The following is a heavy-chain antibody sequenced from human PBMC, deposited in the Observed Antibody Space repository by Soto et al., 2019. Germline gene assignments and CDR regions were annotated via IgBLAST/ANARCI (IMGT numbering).Heavy chain of an antibody. CDR1: GGTFNTYA. CDR2: ISPMFGAA. CDR3: AREVQVHTPAFVY. Sequence: QVQLVQSGAEMKKPGSSVKVSCQCSGGTFNTYAMNWVRQAPGQGPEWMGDISPMFGAANYAPKFQGRVTITADESTCTSYMQLSSLTSEDTALYFCAREVQVHTPAFVYWGQGTLVTV. V-gene: IGHV1-69*19. J-gene: IGHJ4*02. D-gene: IGHD3-10*01.